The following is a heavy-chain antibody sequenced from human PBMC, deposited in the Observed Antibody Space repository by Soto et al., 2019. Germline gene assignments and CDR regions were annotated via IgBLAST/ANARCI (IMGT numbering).Heavy chain of an antibody. CDR3: ARVRYDRSGFDH. V-gene: IGHV4-4*02. J-gene: IGHJ4*02. Sequence: QVQLQESGPGLVRPSGALSVTCAVSGDSISRSHWWNWVRQSPGKGLEWIGEISHSGITNYNPSLKSRVTISGDKSKNQLSLKLTSVTAADTAVYYCARVRYDRSGFDHWGQGTLVSVSS. CDR1: GDSISRSHW. D-gene: IGHD3-22*01. CDR2: ISHSGIT.